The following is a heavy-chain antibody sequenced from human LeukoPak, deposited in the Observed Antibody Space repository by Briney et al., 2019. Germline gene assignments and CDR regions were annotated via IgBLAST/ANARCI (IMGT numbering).Heavy chain of an antibody. Sequence: GGSLRLSCAASGFTFSDYYMSWIRQAPGKGLEWVSYISSSGSTIYYAGSVKGRFTISRDNAKNSLYLQMNSLRAEDTAVYYCARDPRYCSSISCPSLDYWGQGTLVTVSS. D-gene: IGHD2-2*01. CDR2: ISSSGSTI. CDR3: ARDPRYCSSISCPSLDY. J-gene: IGHJ4*02. V-gene: IGHV3-11*01. CDR1: GFTFSDYY.